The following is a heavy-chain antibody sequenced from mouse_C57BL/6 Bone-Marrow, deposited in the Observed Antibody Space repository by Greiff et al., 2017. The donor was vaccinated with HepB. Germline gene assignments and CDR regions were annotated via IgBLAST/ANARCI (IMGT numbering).Heavy chain of an antibody. V-gene: IGHV1-82*01. CDR2: IYPGDGDT. Sequence: VKLQQSGPELVKPGASVKISCKASGYAFSSSWMNWVKQRPGKGLEWIGRIYPGDGDTNYNGKFKGKATLTADKSSSTAYMQLSSLTSEDSAVYCSASYYYGSSLYAMDYWGQGTSVTVSS. D-gene: IGHD1-1*01. J-gene: IGHJ4*01. CDR3: ASYYYGSSLYAMDY. CDR1: GYAFSSSW.